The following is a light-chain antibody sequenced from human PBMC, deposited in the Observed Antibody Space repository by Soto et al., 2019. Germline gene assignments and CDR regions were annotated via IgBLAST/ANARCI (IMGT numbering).Light chain of an antibody. Sequence: QSALTQPASVSGSPGQSITISCTGTSSDVGVYNYVSWYQQHPGKAPKLMIYEVSNRPSGVSNRFSGSKSGNTASLTISRLQAEDEADYYCSSYRSRSPCVFGTGTKVTVL. CDR1: SSDVGVYNY. V-gene: IGLV2-14*01. CDR3: SSYRSRSPCV. CDR2: EVS. J-gene: IGLJ1*01.